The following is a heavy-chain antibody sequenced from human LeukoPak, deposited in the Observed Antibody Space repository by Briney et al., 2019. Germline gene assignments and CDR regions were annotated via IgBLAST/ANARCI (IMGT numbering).Heavy chain of an antibody. CDR1: GGSISSSSYY. CDR2: IYYSGST. CDR3: ARVSLTDYYPYYYGMDV. D-gene: IGHD1-14*01. J-gene: IGHJ6*02. V-gene: IGHV4-61*01. Sequence: SETLSLTCTVSGGSISSSSYYWSWIRQPPGKGLEWIGYIYYSGSTNYNPSLKSRVTISVDTSKNQFSLKLSSVTAADTAVYYCARVSLTDYYPYYYGMDVWGQGTTVTVSS.